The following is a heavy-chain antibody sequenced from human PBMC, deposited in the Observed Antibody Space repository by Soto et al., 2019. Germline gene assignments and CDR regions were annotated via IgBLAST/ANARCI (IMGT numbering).Heavy chain of an antibody. CDR2: ISGSGGST. J-gene: IGHJ4*02. D-gene: IGHD3-3*01. V-gene: IGHV3-23*01. CDR3: ANSFYYYDVWSGYRDY. CDR1: GFTFSSYA. Sequence: GGSLRLSCAASGFTFSSYAMSWVRQAPGKGLEWVSSISGSGGSTYYADSVKGRFTISRDNSKNTLYLQMNSLRAEDTAVYYCANSFYYYDVWSGYRDYWGQGTLVTVSS.